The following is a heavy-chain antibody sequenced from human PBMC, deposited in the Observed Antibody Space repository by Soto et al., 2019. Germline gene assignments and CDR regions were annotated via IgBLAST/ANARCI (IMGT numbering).Heavy chain of an antibody. J-gene: IGHJ4*02. Sequence: PGGSLRLSCAASGFTFSSYAMSWVRQAPGKGLEWVSAISGSGGSTYYADSVKDRFTISRDNSKNTLYLQMNSLRAEDTAVYYCAKDTTTVTKLYYFDYWGQGTLVTVSS. CDR3: AKDTTTVTKLYYFDY. V-gene: IGHV3-23*01. CDR2: ISGSGGST. CDR1: GFTFSSYA. D-gene: IGHD4-17*01.